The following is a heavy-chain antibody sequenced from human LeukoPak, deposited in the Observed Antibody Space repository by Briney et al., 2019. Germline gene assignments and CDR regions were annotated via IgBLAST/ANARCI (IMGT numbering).Heavy chain of an antibody. Sequence: GRSLRLSCVASGFTFSHYGMHWVRQAPGAGLEWVAVTWSDASDKYYASSVKRRFTISRDNSKNSLYLQMNSLRAEDTAVYYCAKDAERGFDYSNSLDYWGQGNRDSVFS. CDR1: GFTFSHYG. CDR2: TWSDASDK. D-gene: IGHD4-11*01. CDR3: AKDAERGFDYSNSLDY. V-gene: IGHV3-33*06. J-gene: IGHJ4*02.